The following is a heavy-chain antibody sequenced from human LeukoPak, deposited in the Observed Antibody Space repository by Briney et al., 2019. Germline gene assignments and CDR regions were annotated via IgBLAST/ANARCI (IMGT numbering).Heavy chain of an antibody. CDR2: ISGSGGST. CDR1: GFTFSSYW. CDR3: AKEELRYFDWLLGLFNY. D-gene: IGHD3-9*01. Sequence: QAGGSLRLSCAASGFTFSSYWMSWVRQAPGKGLEWVSAISGSGGSTYYADSVKGRFTISRDNSKNTLYLQMNSLRAEDTAVYYCAKEELRYFDWLLGLFNYWGQGTLVTVSS. V-gene: IGHV3-23*01. J-gene: IGHJ4*02.